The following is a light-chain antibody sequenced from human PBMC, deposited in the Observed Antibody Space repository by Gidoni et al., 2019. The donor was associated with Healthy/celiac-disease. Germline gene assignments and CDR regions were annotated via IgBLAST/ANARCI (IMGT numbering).Light chain of an antibody. CDR3: SSYTSSSPVV. Sequence: QSALTQPASVAGSPGQSITISCTGTSSDVGGYNYVSWYQQHPGKAPKLMIYEVSNRPSGVSTRFSGSKSGNTASLTISGLQAEDDADYYCSSYTSSSPVVFGGGTKLTVL. CDR2: EVS. J-gene: IGLJ2*01. V-gene: IGLV2-14*01. CDR1: SSDVGGYNY.